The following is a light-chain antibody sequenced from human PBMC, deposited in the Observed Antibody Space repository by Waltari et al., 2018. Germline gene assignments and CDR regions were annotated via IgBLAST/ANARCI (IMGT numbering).Light chain of an antibody. CDR2: EVN. Sequence: QSALTQPPSASGSPGQSVTISCTGTSSDVGGYNYVSWDQHHPGKAPKLMVYEVNKRPSGVPDRVSGSKCGNTASLTVSGLQAEDESEYYCSSYAGSNHLVFGGGTKLTVL. V-gene: IGLV2-8*01. CDR3: SSYAGSNHLV. J-gene: IGLJ3*02. CDR1: SSDVGGYNY.